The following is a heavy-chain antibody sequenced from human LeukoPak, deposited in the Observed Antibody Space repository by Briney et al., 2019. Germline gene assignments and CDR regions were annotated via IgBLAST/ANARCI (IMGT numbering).Heavy chain of an antibody. V-gene: IGHV3-23*01. J-gene: IGHJ4*02. CDR3: ARPTSGELLFFGY. Sequence: GGSLRLSCAASGFTFSNRAMTWVRQAPGKGLEWVSSVSDSGSNTYYADSVKGRFTISRDNSKNTLYLQMSSLRAEDTAVYYCARPTSGELLFFGYWGQGTLVTVSS. CDR1: GFTFSNRA. D-gene: IGHD3-10*01. CDR2: VSDSGSNT.